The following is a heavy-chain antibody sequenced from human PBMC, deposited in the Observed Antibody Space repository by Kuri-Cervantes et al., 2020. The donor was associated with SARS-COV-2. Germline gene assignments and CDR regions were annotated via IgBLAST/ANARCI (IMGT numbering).Heavy chain of an antibody. J-gene: IGHJ6*03. Sequence: GESLKISCAASGFTFSSYSMNWVRQAPGKGLEWVSSISSSSSYIYYADSVKGRFTISRDNAKNTLYLQMNSLRAEDTAVYYCAKEYSDYYMDVWGKGTTVTVSS. CDR1: GFTFSSYS. CDR2: ISSSSSYI. D-gene: IGHD2-21*01. V-gene: IGHV3-21*01. CDR3: AKEYSDYYMDV.